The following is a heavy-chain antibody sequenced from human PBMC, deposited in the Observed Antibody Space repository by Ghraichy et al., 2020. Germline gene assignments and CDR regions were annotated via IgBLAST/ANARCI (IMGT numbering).Heavy chain of an antibody. CDR2: IYTSGST. Sequence: SETLSLTCTVSGGSISSYYWSWIRQPAGKGLEWIGRIYTSGSTNYNPSLKSRVTMSVDTSKNQFSLKLSSVTAADTAVYYCARYYDSSGYYHWYFDLWGRGTLVTVSS. D-gene: IGHD3-22*01. CDR1: GGSISSYY. CDR3: ARYYDSSGYYHWYFDL. V-gene: IGHV4-4*07. J-gene: IGHJ2*01.